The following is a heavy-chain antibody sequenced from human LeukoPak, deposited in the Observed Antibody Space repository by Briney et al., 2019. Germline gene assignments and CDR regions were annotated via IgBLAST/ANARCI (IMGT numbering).Heavy chain of an antibody. D-gene: IGHD5-12*01. CDR1: GFTFSSYG. J-gene: IGHJ4*02. V-gene: IGHV3-23*01. Sequence: GGSLRLSCAASGFTFSSYGMSWVRQAPGKGLEWVSAISGSGGSTYYADSVKGRFTISRDNSKNTLYLQMNSLRAEDTAVYYCARGREWLRTFDYWGQGTLVTVSS. CDR2: ISGSGGST. CDR3: ARGREWLRTFDY.